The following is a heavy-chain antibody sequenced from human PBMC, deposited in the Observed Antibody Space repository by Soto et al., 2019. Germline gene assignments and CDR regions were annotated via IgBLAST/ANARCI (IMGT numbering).Heavy chain of an antibody. CDR3: ARLPFDS. CDR2: VNPLLGTA. J-gene: IGHJ4*02. CDR1: GGSLSNIT. V-gene: IGHV1-69*08. Sequence: QVQLVQSGAEVQKPGSSVRVSCKISGGSLSNITVSWVRQAPGLGLEWMGRVNPLLGTANYAQKFQGRVTLSADRSTNTAYMDMTSLTSDDTAMYYCARLPFDSWGQGTLVTVSS.